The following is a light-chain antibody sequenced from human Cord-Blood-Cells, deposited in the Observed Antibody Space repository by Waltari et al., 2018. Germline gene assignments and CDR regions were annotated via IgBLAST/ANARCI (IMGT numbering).Light chain of an antibody. V-gene: IGKV3-15*01. Sequence: EIVMTQSPATLSVSPGERATLSCRASQSVSSNLAWYQQKPGQAPRLLINGASTRATGIPARCSVSGSGTEFTLTISSMQSEDFAVYYCQQYNNWPPWTFGQGTKVEIK. CDR1: QSVSSN. CDR2: GAS. CDR3: QQYNNWPPWT. J-gene: IGKJ1*01.